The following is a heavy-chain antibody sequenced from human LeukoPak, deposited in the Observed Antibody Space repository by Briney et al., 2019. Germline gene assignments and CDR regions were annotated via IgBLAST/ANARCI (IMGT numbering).Heavy chain of an antibody. CDR3: ARVPRSTLPNYFDY. Sequence: SETLSLTCTVSGGSISSNYWSWIRQPPGKGLEWIGYMYYSGSTNFNPSLKSRVTISVDTSKNHFSLKLTSVTAADTAAYYCARVPRSTLPNYFDYWGQGTLVTVSS. CDR2: MYYSGST. J-gene: IGHJ4*02. V-gene: IGHV4-59*01. CDR1: GGSISSNY. D-gene: IGHD2-2*01.